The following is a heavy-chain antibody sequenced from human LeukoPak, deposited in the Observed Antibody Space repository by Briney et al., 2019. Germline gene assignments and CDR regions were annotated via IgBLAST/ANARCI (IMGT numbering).Heavy chain of an antibody. CDR1: GGSIYSYY. Sequence: SETLSLTCTVSGGSIYSYYWSWIRQPPGKGLEWIGYIFYSGSTIYNPSLKSRVTISVDTSKNQFSLKLSSVTAADTAVYYCARKASYYYYMDVWGKGTTVTVSS. CDR3: ARKASYYYYMDV. V-gene: IGHV4-59*01. J-gene: IGHJ6*03. CDR2: IFYSGST.